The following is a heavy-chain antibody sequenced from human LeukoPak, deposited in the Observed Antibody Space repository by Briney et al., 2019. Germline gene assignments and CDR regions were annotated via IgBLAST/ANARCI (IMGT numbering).Heavy chain of an antibody. D-gene: IGHD4-17*01. CDR3: AKQSTVSGGGFDY. V-gene: IGHV3-48*01. Sequence: GGSLRLSCAASGFTFSSYSMNWVRQAPGKGLEWVSYISSSSSTIYYADSVKGRFTISRDNAKNSLYLQMNSLRAEDTALYYCAKQSTVSGGGFDYWGLGTLVTVSS. J-gene: IGHJ4*02. CDR2: ISSSSSTI. CDR1: GFTFSSYS.